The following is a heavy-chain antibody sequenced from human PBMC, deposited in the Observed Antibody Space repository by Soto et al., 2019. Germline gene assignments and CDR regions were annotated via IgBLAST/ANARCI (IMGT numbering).Heavy chain of an antibody. J-gene: IGHJ4*02. V-gene: IGHV1-18*01. D-gene: IGHD3-10*02. CDR2: LSGKNGNT. CDR3: ARIAYVKNVIDY. Sequence: ASVXVSCKPSGYTYSHFGMSWVRQAPGQGLEWMGWLSGKNGNTKYLEKLQDRVTMTADTSTSTAYMELRSLRYDDTDMYYCARIAYVKNVIDYWGQGTLVTVSS. CDR1: GYTYSHFG.